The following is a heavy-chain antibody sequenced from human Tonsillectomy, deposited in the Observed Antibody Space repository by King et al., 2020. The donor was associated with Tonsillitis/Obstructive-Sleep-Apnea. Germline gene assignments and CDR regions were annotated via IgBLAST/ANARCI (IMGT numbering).Heavy chain of an antibody. D-gene: IGHD6-13*01. CDR1: GFTFSRYW. V-gene: IGHV3-74*01. Sequence: DVQLVESGGGLVQPGGSLRLSCAASGFTFSRYWMHWVRQAPGKGLVWVSRINSDGSSTTYADSTTYADSVKGRFTISRDNAKNTLYLQMNSLRAEDTAVYYCARTEYSNNDWYFDLWGRGTLVTVSS. CDR2: INSDGSSTTYADST. CDR3: ARTEYSNNDWYFDL. J-gene: IGHJ2*01.